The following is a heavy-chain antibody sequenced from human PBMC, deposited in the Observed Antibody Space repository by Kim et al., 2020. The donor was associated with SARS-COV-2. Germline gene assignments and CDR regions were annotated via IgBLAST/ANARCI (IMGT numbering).Heavy chain of an antibody. CDR1: GGTFSSYA. D-gene: IGHD5-18*01. V-gene: IGHV1-69*13. CDR2: IIPIFGTA. Sequence: SVKVSCKASGGTFSSYAISWVRQAPGQGLEWMGGIIPIFGTANYAQKFQGRVTITADESTSTAYMELSSLRSEDTAVYYCARDRVDTAMGYYYYYGMDVWGQGTTVTVSS. CDR3: ARDRVDTAMGYYYYYGMDV. J-gene: IGHJ6*02.